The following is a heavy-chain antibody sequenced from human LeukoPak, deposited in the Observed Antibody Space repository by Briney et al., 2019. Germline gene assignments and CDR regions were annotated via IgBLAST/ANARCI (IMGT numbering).Heavy chain of an antibody. CDR1: GFTFSSYA. CDR3: AREVPYGDYRGDGY. Sequence: PGGSLRLSCAASGFTFSSYAMHWVRQAPGKGLEWVAVISYDGSNKYYADSVKGRFTISRDNSKNTLYLQMNSLRAEDTAVYYCAREVPYGDYRGDGYWGQGTLVTVSS. D-gene: IGHD4-17*01. J-gene: IGHJ4*02. CDR2: ISYDGSNK. V-gene: IGHV3-30-3*01.